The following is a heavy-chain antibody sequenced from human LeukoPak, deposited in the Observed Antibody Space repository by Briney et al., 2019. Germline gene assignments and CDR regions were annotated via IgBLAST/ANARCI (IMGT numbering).Heavy chain of an antibody. V-gene: IGHV4-59*01. Sequence: SETLSLTCTVSGVSISSAYWSWVRQPPGKGLEWIGSFYYGDTAKYNPSLKSRVTMSVDTSYNQFSLKLTSVTAADTAVYFCARGSTRPDDWGQGTLVTVSS. CDR3: ARGSTRPDD. CDR2: FYYGDTA. J-gene: IGHJ4*02. D-gene: IGHD2-2*01. CDR1: GVSISSAY.